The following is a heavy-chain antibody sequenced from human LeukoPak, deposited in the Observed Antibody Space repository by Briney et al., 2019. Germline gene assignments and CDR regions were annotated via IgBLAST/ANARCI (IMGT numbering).Heavy chain of an antibody. CDR2: ISWSSSTI. V-gene: IGHV3-48*01. D-gene: IGHD5-18*01. CDR3: AREGDGQLWLPDYFDY. J-gene: IGHJ4*02. CDR1: GFSFSSYS. Sequence: GGSLRLSCAASGFSFSSYSMNWVRQSPGKGLEWASYISWSSSTIHYADSVKGRFTISRDNAKNSLYLQMNSLRAEDTAVYYCAREGDGQLWLPDYFDYWGQGTLVTVSS.